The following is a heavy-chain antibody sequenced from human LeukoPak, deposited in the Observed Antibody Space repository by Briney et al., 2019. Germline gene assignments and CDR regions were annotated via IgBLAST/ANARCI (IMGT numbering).Heavy chain of an antibody. CDR1: GGSFSGCY. Sequence: SETLSLTCAVYGGSFSGCYWSWIRQPPGKGLEWIGEINHSGSTNYNPSLKSRVTISVDTSKNQFSLKLSSVTAADTAVYYCARGEWEALDIWGQGTMVTVSS. V-gene: IGHV4-34*01. CDR2: INHSGST. CDR3: ARGEWEALDI. D-gene: IGHD1-26*01. J-gene: IGHJ3*02.